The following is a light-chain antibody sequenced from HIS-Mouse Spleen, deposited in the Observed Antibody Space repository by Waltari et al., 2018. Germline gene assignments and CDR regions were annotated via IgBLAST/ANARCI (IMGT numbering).Light chain of an antibody. CDR1: SSDVGGYNY. CDR2: DVS. V-gene: IGLV2-11*01. J-gene: IGLJ2*01. CDR3: CSYAGSYTVV. Sequence: QSALTQPRSVSGSPGQSVTISCTGTSSDVGGYNYVSWYQQHPGKAPKLMIYDVSKRPSGVPDRFSGSKSGNTASLTISGLQAEDEAVYYCCSYAGSYTVVFGGGTKLTVL.